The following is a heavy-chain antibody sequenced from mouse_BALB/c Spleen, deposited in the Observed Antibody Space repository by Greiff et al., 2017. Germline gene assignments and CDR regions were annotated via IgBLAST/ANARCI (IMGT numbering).Heavy chain of an antibody. D-gene: IGHD2-10*02. V-gene: IGHV14-3*02. J-gene: IGHJ1*01. CDR3: ARSLYEKDWYFDV. CDR1: GFNIKDTY. CDR2: IDPANGNT. Sequence: VQLQQSGAELVKPGASVKLSCTASGFNIKDTYMHWVKQRPEQGLEWIGRIDPANGNTKYDPKFQGKATITADTSSNTAYLQLSSLTSEDTAVYYCARSLYEKDWYFDVWGAGTTVTVSS.